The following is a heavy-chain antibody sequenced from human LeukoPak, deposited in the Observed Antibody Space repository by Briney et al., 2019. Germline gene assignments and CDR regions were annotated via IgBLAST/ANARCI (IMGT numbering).Heavy chain of an antibody. CDR1: GFTFSRYA. CDR2: ISSNGGST. Sequence: PGGSLRLSCSASGFTFSRYAMRWVRQAPGEGLEYVSAISSNGGSTYYADSVKGRFTISRDNSKNTLYLQMSSLRAEDTAVYYCVKDGSGSYYTYYFDYWGQGTLVTVSS. CDR3: VKDGSGSYYTYYFDY. D-gene: IGHD3-10*01. J-gene: IGHJ4*02. V-gene: IGHV3-64D*06.